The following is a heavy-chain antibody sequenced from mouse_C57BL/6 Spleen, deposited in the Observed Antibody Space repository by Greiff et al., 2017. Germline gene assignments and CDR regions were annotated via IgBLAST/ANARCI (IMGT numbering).Heavy chain of an antibody. J-gene: IGHJ3*01. CDR3: ARSGGSSPEWLAY. V-gene: IGHV1-55*01. CDR2: IYPGSGST. D-gene: IGHD1-1*01. Sequence: QVQLQQSGAELVKPGASVKMSCKASGYTFTSYWITWVKQRPGQGLEWIGDIYPGSGSTNYNEKFKSKATLTVDTSSSTAYMQLSSLTSEDSAVYYCARSGGSSPEWLAYWGQGTLVTVSA. CDR1: GYTFTSYW.